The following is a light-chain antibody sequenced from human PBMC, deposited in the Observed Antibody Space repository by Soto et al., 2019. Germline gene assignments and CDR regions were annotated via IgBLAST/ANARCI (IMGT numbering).Light chain of an antibody. CDR2: EGS. Sequence: QSVLTQPASVSAAPGQSITISCTGTSSDVGSYNLVSWYQQHPGKAPKLMIYEGSKRPSGVSNRFSGSKSGNTAPLTIAGLQAEDEADYYCCSYAGSSTVVFGGGTKLTVL. CDR3: CSYAGSSTVV. CDR1: SSDVGSYNL. J-gene: IGLJ2*01. V-gene: IGLV2-23*01.